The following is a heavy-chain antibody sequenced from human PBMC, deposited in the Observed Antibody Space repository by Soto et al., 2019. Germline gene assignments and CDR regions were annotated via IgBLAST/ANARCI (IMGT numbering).Heavy chain of an antibody. V-gene: IGHV3-74*01. CDR3: ARGPRGLYHHDY. D-gene: IGHD2-2*01. Sequence: EVQLVESGGGLVQPGGSLRLSCAASGFTFSGDWMHWVRQGAGKGLVWVSRINMDGSSTNYADSVKGRFTISRDNAKNTLYLPMNSLRVDDTAVYFCARGPRGLYHHDYWGQGALVTVSS. CDR1: GFTFSGDW. CDR2: INMDGSST. J-gene: IGHJ4*02.